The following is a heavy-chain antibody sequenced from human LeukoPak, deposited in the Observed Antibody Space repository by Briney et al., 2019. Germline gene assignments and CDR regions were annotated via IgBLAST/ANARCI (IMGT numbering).Heavy chain of an antibody. CDR2: IYSGGST. CDR3: ARGVPDAFDI. CDR1: GFTFSDYY. D-gene: IGHD1-1*01. Sequence: PGGSLRLSCAASGFTFSDYYMSWIRQAPGKGLEWVSVIYSGGSTYYADSVKGRFTISRDNSKNTLYLQMNSLRAEDTAVYYCARGVPDAFDIWGQGTMVTVSS. V-gene: IGHV3-53*01. J-gene: IGHJ3*02.